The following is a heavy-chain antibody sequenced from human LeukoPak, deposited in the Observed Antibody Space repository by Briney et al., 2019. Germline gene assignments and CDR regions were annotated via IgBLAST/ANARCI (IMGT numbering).Heavy chain of an antibody. V-gene: IGHV3-30*02. D-gene: IGHD6-25*01. J-gene: IGHJ4*02. CDR1: GFTFSSYG. Sequence: GGSLRLSCAASGFTFSSYGMHWVRQAPGKGLEWVAFIRHDGSSKYYADSVKGRFTISRDNSKNTLYLQMNSLRAEDTAVYYCAKEAGYYSDYWGQGTLVTVSS. CDR2: IRHDGSSK. CDR3: AKEAGYYSDY.